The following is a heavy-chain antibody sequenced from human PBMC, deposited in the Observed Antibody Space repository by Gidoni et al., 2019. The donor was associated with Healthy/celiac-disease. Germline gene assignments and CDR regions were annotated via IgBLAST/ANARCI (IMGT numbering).Heavy chain of an antibody. D-gene: IGHD3-3*01. CDR1: GVTVRSYG. Sequence: QVQQVESGGGGVQPGRGGGRACAAAGVTVRSYGMHGVRQAPGKGLECVAVISYDGSNKYYASSVKGRFTISRDNSKNTLYLQMNSLRAEDTAVYYCAKASDFWSGYPDYWGQGTLVTVSS. CDR3: AKASDFWSGYPDY. CDR2: ISYDGSNK. V-gene: IGHV3-30*18. J-gene: IGHJ4*02.